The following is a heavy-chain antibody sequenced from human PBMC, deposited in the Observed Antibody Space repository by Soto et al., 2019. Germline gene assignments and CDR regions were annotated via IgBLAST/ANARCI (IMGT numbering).Heavy chain of an antibody. V-gene: IGHV1-69*02. D-gene: IGHD6-25*01. J-gene: IGHJ4*02. CDR1: GGTFTNYT. CDR3: AKAATSSAPFLF. CDR2: IIPVLNIA. Sequence: QVQLVQSGAEMKRPESSVKVSCETSGGTFTNYTFSWVRQAPGQGLEWMGWIIPVLNIAKYAQKFQGRINITADKSTNTASLELSSLRSKDTAISFCAKAATSSAPFLFWGQGTLVTVSS.